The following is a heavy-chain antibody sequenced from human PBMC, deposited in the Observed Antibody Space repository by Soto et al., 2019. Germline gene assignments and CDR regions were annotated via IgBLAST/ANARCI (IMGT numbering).Heavy chain of an antibody. CDR1: GGSISSYD. CDR3: ARRWGRSFDY. Sequence: PSETLSLTCTVSGGSISSYDRSWIRQPPGKGLEWIGYIYYSGSTNYNPSLKSRVTISVDTSKNQFSLKLSSVTAADTAVYYCARRWGRSFDYWGQGTLVTVSS. D-gene: IGHD2-15*01. CDR2: IYYSGST. J-gene: IGHJ4*02. V-gene: IGHV4-59*08.